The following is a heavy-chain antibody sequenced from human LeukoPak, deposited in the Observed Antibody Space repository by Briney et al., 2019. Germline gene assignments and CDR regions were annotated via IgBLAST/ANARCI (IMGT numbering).Heavy chain of an antibody. CDR3: AGEERWELLIDY. D-gene: IGHD1-26*01. V-gene: IGHV3-15*01. CDR1: GFNFSNAW. Sequence: GGSLTLSCAASGFNFSNAWMSWVRQAPGKGLEWVGHIKSRTDDATTNYAAPVKGRFNVPRDDSKNMLIRQMNSLETEDYSVDFCAGEERWELLIDYWGQGTLVTVSS. J-gene: IGHJ4*02. CDR2: IKSRTDDATT.